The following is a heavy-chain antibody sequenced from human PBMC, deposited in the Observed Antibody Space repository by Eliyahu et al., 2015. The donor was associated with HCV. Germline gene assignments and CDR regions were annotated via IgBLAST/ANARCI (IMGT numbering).Heavy chain of an antibody. D-gene: IGHD2-2*01. CDR3: TTDHIVVVPAASDY. CDR1: GFTFSNAW. J-gene: IGHJ4*02. Sequence: EVQLVESGGGLVKPGGSLRLSCAASGFTFSNAWMNWVRQAPGKGLEWGGRIKSKTDGGTTDYAAPVKGRFTISRDDSKNTLYLQMNSLKTEDTAVYYCTTDHIVVVPAASDYWGQGTLVTVSS. CDR2: IKSKTDGGTT. V-gene: IGHV3-15*07.